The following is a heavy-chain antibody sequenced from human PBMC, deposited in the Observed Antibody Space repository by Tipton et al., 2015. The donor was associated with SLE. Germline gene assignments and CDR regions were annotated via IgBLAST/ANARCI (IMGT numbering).Heavy chain of an antibody. CDR3: ARDRGERCSSTSCYGGAFDL. CDR2: ISSRGSTI. J-gene: IGHJ3*01. CDR1: GFTFSSYE. D-gene: IGHD2-2*01. V-gene: IGHV3-48*03. Sequence: SLRLSCAASGFTFSSYEMNWVRQAPGKGLEWVSYISSRGSTIYYADSVKGRFTISRDNAKNSLYLQMNSLRAEDTAVYYCARDRGERCSSTSCYGGAFDLWGQGTMVTVSS.